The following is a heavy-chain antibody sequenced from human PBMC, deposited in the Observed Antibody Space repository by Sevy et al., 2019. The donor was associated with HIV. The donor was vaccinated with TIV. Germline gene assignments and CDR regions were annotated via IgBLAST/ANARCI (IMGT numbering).Heavy chain of an antibody. CDR3: ARGDYSDAFDI. CDR1: GFTFSSYA. V-gene: IGHV3-30-3*01. J-gene: IGHJ3*02. D-gene: IGHD3-10*01. CDR2: ISYDGSNK. Sequence: GGSLRLSCAASGFTFSSYAMHWVRQAPGKGLEWVAVISYDGSNKYYADSVKGRFTISRDNSKNTLYLQMNSLRAEDTAVYYCARGDYSDAFDIWGQGTMVTVSS.